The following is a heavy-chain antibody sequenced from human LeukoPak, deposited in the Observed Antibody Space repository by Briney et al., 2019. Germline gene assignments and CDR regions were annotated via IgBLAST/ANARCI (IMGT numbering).Heavy chain of an antibody. Sequence: ASVKVSCKASGYTFTGYYMHWVRQAPGQGLEWMGWINPNSGGTNYAQKFQGRVTMARDTSISTAYMELSRLRSDDTAVYYCASARTSTIPFDPWGQGTLVTVSS. J-gene: IGHJ5*02. D-gene: IGHD3-9*01. V-gene: IGHV1-2*02. CDR1: GYTFTGYY. CDR3: ASARTSTIPFDP. CDR2: INPNSGGT.